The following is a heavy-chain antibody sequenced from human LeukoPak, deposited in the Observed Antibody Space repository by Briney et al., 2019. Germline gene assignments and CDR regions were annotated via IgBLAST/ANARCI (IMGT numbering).Heavy chain of an antibody. V-gene: IGHV3-23*01. Sequence: PGGSLRLSCAASGFTFSSYAMSWVRQAPGKGLEWVSAISGSGGSTYYADSVKGRFTISRDNSKNTLYLQMNSLRAEDTAVYYCAKERRDYQAKHAQTFDYWGQGTLVTVSS. D-gene: IGHD2-2*01. CDR1: GFTFSSYA. CDR2: ISGSGGST. CDR3: AKERRDYQAKHAQTFDY. J-gene: IGHJ4*02.